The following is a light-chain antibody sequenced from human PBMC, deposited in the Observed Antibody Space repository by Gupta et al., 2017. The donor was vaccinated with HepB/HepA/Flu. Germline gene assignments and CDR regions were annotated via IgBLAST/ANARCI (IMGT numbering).Light chain of an antibody. Sequence: SALTQPASVSRSPWQSITISCTGTSSDIGRYNYVSWFQQHPGTAPKLLMYDVSRRPAGVSSRFSGSKSGTTASLTXCXLQAEDXADYYCTSGKNTEPRVFGTGTKLTVL. CDR1: SSDIGRYNY. CDR2: DVS. V-gene: IGLV2-14*03. CDR3: TSGKNTEPRV. J-gene: IGLJ1*01.